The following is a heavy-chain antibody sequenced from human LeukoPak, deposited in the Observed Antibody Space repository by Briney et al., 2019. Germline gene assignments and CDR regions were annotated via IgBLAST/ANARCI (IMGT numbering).Heavy chain of an antibody. CDR2: ISGSGGST. V-gene: IGHV3-23*01. J-gene: IGHJ4*02. CDR3: AKCGAYYFDY. D-gene: IGHD2-21*01. CDR1: GFTLSSYA. Sequence: GGSLRLSCAASGFTLSSYAMSWVRQAPGKGLEWVSAISGSGGSTYYADSVKGRFTISRDNSKSTLYLQMNSLRAEDTAVYYCAKCGAYYFDYWGQGTLVTVSS.